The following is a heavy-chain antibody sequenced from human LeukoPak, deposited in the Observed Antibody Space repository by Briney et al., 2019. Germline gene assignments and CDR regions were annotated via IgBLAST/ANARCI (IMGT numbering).Heavy chain of an antibody. CDR3: ASEDYGDFTRLDY. CDR2: IYYSGST. CDR1: GGSISSSNYY. J-gene: IGHJ4*02. D-gene: IGHD4-17*01. Sequence: SETLSLTCTVSGGSISSSNYYRGWIRQPPGKGLEWIGNIYYSGSTYYNPSLKSRVTISVDTSKNQFSLKLSSVTAADTAVYYCASEDYGDFTRLDYWGQGTLVTVSS. V-gene: IGHV4-39*01.